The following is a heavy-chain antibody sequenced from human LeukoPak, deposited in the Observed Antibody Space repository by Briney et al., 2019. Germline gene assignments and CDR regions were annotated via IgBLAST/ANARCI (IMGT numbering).Heavy chain of an antibody. J-gene: IGHJ4*02. D-gene: IGHD3-10*01. CDR3: ARDIWFGELLAY. CDR2: ISNTGSVI. V-gene: IGHV3-21*05. Sequence: GGSLRLSCAASGSTFSSHTMNWVRQAPGKGLEWVSYISNTGSVIYYADSVKGRFTISRDNAKNSLYLQMNSLRAEDTAVYYCARDIWFGELLAYWGQGTLVTVSS. CDR1: GSTFSSHT.